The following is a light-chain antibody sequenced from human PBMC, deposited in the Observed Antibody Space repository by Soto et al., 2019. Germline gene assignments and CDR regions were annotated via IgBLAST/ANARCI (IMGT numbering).Light chain of an antibody. Sequence: DIQMTQSPSSLSASVGDRVIIACRASQSISSYLNWYQQKPGKAPKLLIYAASNLQSGVPSRFSGSGSGTDFTLTISSLQPEDFATYYCQQSYSIPLTFGGGTKVDIK. CDR1: QSISSY. J-gene: IGKJ4*01. CDR2: AAS. V-gene: IGKV1-39*01. CDR3: QQSYSIPLT.